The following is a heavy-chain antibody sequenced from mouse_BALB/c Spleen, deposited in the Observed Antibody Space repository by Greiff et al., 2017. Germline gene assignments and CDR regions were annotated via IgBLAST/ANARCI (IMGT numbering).Heavy chain of an antibody. V-gene: IGHV1-18*01. CDR1: GYTFTEYT. Sequence: VQLKESGPELVKPGASVKISCKTSGYTFTEYTMHWVKQSHGKSLEWIGGINPNNGGTSYNQKFKGKATLTVDKSSSTAYMELRSLTSEDSAVYYCARHYGNYVPSMDYWGQGTSVTVSS. J-gene: IGHJ4*01. CDR2: INPNNGGT. D-gene: IGHD2-1*01. CDR3: ARHYGNYVPSMDY.